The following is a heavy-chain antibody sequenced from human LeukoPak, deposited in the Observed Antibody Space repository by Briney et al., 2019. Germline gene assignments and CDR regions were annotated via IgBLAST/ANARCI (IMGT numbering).Heavy chain of an antibody. D-gene: IGHD6-19*01. J-gene: IGHJ4*02. V-gene: IGHV3-11*01. Sequence: KAGGSLRLSCAASGFTFSDYYMSWIRQAPGKGLEWVSYISSSGSTIYYADSVKGRFTASRDNAKNSLYLQMNSLRAEDTALYYCAKALYSGWFDYWGQGTLVTVSS. CDR2: ISSSGSTI. CDR3: AKALYSGWFDY. CDR1: GFTFSDYY.